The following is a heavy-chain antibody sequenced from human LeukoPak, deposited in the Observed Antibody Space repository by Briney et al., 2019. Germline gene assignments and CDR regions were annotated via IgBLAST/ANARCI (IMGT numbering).Heavy chain of an antibody. CDR2: IYLYGTT. V-gene: IGHV4-4*02. CDR1: IGSISSSKW. J-gene: IGHJ6*02. CDR3: ARQKWEQQGRDYYFNGLDV. D-gene: IGHD1/OR15-1a*01. Sequence: SETLSLTCSVSIGSISSSKWWSWVRQSPVKGLEWIGEIYLYGTTNYNPSSTSRVTMSVDRSRNQFSLKLTSVTAADTAVYYCARQKWEQQGRDYYFNGLDVWGPGTTVIVSS.